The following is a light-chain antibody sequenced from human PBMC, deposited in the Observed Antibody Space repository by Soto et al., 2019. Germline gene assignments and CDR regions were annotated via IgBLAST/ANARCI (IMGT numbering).Light chain of an antibody. CDR3: QQYNKGPWT. J-gene: IGKJ1*01. CDR2: GAT. CDR1: QSVSIN. V-gene: IGKV3D-15*01. Sequence: EIVMTQSPATLSVSPGESATLSCRASQSVSINLAWYQQKPGQAPRLLINGATTRATDTPARFSGSGSGTEFTLTITPLQSEDFAVYYCQQYNKGPWTFGQGTEVEIK.